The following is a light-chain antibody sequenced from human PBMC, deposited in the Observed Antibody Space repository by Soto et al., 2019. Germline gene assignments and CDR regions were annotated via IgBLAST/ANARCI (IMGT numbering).Light chain of an antibody. Sequence: QSALTQPPSASGSPGQSVTISCTGTSSDVGAYNYVSWYQQHPGKAPKLMIYDVSKRPSGVPDRFSGSKSGNTASLTVSGPQGEDEADYYCSSYAGSSWVFGGGTKLTVL. CDR3: SSYAGSSWV. CDR2: DVS. J-gene: IGLJ3*02. V-gene: IGLV2-8*01. CDR1: SSDVGAYNY.